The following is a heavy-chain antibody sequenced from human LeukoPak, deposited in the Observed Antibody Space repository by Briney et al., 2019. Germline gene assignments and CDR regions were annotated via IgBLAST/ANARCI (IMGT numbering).Heavy chain of an antibody. CDR2: ISSSSSTI. J-gene: IGHJ4*02. CDR3: ARGAYDYNRPPVPSDLDY. Sequence: PGGSLRLSCAASGFTFSSYGMNWVRQAPGKGLEWVSYISSSSSTIYYADSVKGRFTISRDNAKNSLYLQMNSLRAEDTAVYYCARGAYDYNRPPVPSDLDYWGQGTLVTVSS. V-gene: IGHV3-48*01. D-gene: IGHD5-24*01. CDR1: GFTFSSYG.